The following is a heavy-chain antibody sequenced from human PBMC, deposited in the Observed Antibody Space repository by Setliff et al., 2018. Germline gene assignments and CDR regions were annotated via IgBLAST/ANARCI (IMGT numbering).Heavy chain of an antibody. D-gene: IGHD3-3*01. Sequence: PSETLSLTCAVSGYSISSAYYWGWIRQPPGKGLEWIGSIYHSGSTYYNPSLKSRLTISVDTSKSQFSLKLSSVTAADTAVYYCARRETYYNFWSGYYLYWGQGTLVTVSS. CDR1: GYSISSAYY. CDR3: ARRETYYNFWSGYYLY. CDR2: IYHSGST. J-gene: IGHJ4*02. V-gene: IGHV4-38-2*01.